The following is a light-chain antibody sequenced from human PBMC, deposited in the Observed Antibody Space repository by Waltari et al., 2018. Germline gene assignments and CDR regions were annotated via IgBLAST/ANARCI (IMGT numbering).Light chain of an antibody. J-gene: IGKJ5*01. CDR2: GAS. Sequence: VMTQSPATLSVSPGERATLSCRASQSISDNLAWYQQKRGQAPRLLIYGASTRATGSPATFTGSGSGTDFTLTISSLQSEDSAVYYCQQYNRWPPITFGQGTRLEI. CDR3: QQYNRWPPIT. CDR1: QSISDN. V-gene: IGKV3-15*01.